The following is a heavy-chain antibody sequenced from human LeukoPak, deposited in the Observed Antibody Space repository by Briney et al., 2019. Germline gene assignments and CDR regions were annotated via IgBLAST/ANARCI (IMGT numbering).Heavy chain of an antibody. CDR3: AKDADTATIIYWYFDL. CDR2: ISDDGSNT. J-gene: IGHJ2*01. Sequence: PGGSLRLSCVASGLTLSSFGMHWVRQAPGKGLEWVAVISDDGSNTYYADSVKGRFTISRDNSKNTLYLQLNSLRAEDTAVYYCAKDADTATIIYWYFDLWGRGTLVTVSS. D-gene: IGHD5-18*01. CDR1: GLTLSSFG. V-gene: IGHV3-30*18.